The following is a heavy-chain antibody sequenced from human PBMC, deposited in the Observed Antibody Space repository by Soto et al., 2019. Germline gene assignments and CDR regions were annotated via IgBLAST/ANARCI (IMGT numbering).Heavy chain of an antibody. CDR1: GFTFSGYG. D-gene: IGHD3-10*01. J-gene: IGHJ4*02. V-gene: IGHV3-23*01. CDR3: ANRNDYGSGSYFPFDR. Sequence: EVQLLESGGGLVQPGGSLRLSCAASGFTFSGYGMSWVRQAPGKGLEWVSSISGSGGSTYYADSVKGRFTISRDNSTNTLYLQMSSLRAEDTAVYYCANRNDYGSGSYFPFDRWGQGTLVTVSS. CDR2: ISGSGGST.